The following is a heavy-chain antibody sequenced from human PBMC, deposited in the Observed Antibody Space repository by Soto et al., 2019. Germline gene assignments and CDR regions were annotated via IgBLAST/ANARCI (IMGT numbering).Heavy chain of an antibody. J-gene: IGHJ6*02. V-gene: IGHV4-59*08. CDR2: FRSGGGT. CDR3: VRQGIGVLHGLVDV. CDR1: GDSISSYN. Sequence: QVQLQESGPGLVKPSETLSLTCTVSGDSISSYNLAWIRQPPGKGLEWIGYFRSGGGTSYNPSRKSRGAISAATSMKQFSLRLSSVTAADTAVYYCVRQGIGVLHGLVDVWGQGTTVTVSS. D-gene: IGHD3-10*01.